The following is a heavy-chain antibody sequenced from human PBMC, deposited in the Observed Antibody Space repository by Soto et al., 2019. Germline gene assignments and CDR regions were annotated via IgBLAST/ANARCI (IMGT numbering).Heavy chain of an antibody. V-gene: IGHV4-31*03. D-gene: IGHD2-2*01. CDR2: VYYSGSS. J-gene: IGHJ5*02. Sequence: LSLTCTVSGDSISGGASFWSWIRHPPGNGLEWIANVYYSGSSYYNPSLKSRLTISVDTTKNQFSLQLKSMTAADTAVYYCAKLSCTSSTCYFPGWFDPWGQGTLVTVSS. CDR1: GDSISGGASF. CDR3: AKLSCTSSTCYFPGWFDP.